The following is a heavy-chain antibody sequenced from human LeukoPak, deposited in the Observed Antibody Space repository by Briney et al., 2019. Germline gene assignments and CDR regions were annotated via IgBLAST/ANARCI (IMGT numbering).Heavy chain of an antibody. CDR2: ISSSGSTI. J-gene: IGHJ4*02. D-gene: IGHD1-26*01. CDR1: GFTFSSYE. Sequence: PGGSLRLSCAAPGFTFSSYEMNWVRQAPGKGLEWVSYISSSGSTIYYADSVKGRFTISRDNAKNSLYLQMNSLRAEDTAVYYCASRIVGTPDYFDYWGLGTLVTVSS. CDR3: ASRIVGTPDYFDY. V-gene: IGHV3-48*03.